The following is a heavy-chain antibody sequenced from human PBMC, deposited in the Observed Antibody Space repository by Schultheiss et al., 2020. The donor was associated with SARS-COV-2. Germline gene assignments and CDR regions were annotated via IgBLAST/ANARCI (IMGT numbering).Heavy chain of an antibody. CDR2: IYYDGGT. Sequence: SETLSLTCTVSGGSISSGGYYWSWIRQPPGKGLEWIGYIYYDGGTKYNPSLKSRVTISVDTSKNQFSLKLSSVTAADTAVYYCARDSAVLYGDYVPYNWFDPWGQGTLVTVSS. CDR3: ARDSAVLYGDYVPYNWFDP. D-gene: IGHD4-17*01. J-gene: IGHJ5*02. V-gene: IGHV4-61*08. CDR1: GGSISSGGYY.